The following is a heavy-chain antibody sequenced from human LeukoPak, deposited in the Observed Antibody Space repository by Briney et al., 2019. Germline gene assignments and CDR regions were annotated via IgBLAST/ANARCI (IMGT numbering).Heavy chain of an antibody. Sequence: WVRQPPGKGLEWIGSIYYSGSTYYNPSLKSRVTISVDTSKNQFSLKLSSVTAADTAVYYCARGDTMIVVPQQNDAFDIWGQGTMVTVSS. CDR3: ARGDTMIVVPQQNDAFDI. D-gene: IGHD3-22*01. CDR2: IYYSGST. V-gene: IGHV4-39*07. J-gene: IGHJ3*02.